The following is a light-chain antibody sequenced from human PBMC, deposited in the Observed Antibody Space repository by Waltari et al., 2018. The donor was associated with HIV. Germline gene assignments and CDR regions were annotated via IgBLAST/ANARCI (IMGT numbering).Light chain of an antibody. CDR2: SNN. CDR1: SSNIGSNT. J-gene: IGLJ3*02. V-gene: IGLV1-44*01. Sequence: QSVLTQPPSASGTPGQRVTISCSGSSSNIGSNTVNWSQQLPGTAPKLLIYSNNQRPSGVPDRFSGSKSGTSASLAISGLQSEDEADYYCAAWDDSLNGLWVFGGGTKLTVL. CDR3: AAWDDSLNGLWV.